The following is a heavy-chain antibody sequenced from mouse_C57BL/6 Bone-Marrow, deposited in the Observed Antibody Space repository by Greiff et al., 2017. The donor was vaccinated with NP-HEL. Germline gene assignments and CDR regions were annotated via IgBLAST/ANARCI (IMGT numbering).Heavy chain of an antibody. CDR2: IDHENGDT. Sequence: VQLQQSGAELVRPGASVKLSCTASGFDIKDDYMHWVKQRPEQGLEWIGWIDHENGDTEYASKLQGKATITADKSSNKAYLQLSILTSEDTAVDYCTTYYYGSSYWYFDVWGTGTTVTVSS. V-gene: IGHV14-4*01. J-gene: IGHJ1*03. CDR3: TTYYYGSSYWYFDV. CDR1: GFDIKDDY. D-gene: IGHD1-1*01.